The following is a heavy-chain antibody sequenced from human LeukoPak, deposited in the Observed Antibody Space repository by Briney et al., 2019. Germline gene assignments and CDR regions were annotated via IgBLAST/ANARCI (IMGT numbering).Heavy chain of an antibody. CDR3: ARDHLGLSY. J-gene: IGHJ4*02. Sequence: PGGSLRLSCAASGFTFSTYYMHWVRQAPGKGLVWVSRISGDGSSTNYADSVKGRFTISRDNAKNTLYLQMNSLRAEDTAVYYCARDHLGLSYWGQGTLVTVSS. D-gene: IGHD7-27*01. V-gene: IGHV3-74*01. CDR2: ISGDGSST. CDR1: GFTFSTYY.